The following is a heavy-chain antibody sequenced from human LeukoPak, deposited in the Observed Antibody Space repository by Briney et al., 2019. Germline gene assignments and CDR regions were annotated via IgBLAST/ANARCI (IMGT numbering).Heavy chain of an antibody. Sequence: GGSLRLSCAASGFTFSSYAMHWVRQAPGKGLEYVSAISSNGGSTYYANSVKGRFTISRDNSKNTLYLQMGSLRAEDMAVYYCARDAGLRTPEYYFDYWGQGNLVTVSS. CDR2: ISSNGGST. V-gene: IGHV3-64*01. CDR3: ARDAGLRTPEYYFDY. CDR1: GFTFSSYA. J-gene: IGHJ4*02. D-gene: IGHD5/OR15-5a*01.